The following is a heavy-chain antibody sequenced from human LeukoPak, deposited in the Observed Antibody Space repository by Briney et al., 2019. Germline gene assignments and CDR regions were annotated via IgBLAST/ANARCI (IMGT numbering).Heavy chain of an antibody. J-gene: IGHJ3*02. D-gene: IGHD3-10*01. CDR2: IKHDEIEK. V-gene: IGHV3-7*01. Sequence: PGGSLRLSCAASGFTFSSYAMSWVRQAPGKGLEWVANIKHDEIEKYYVDSVKGRFTISRDNAKNSLSLQMNSLRAEDTAVYYCARGRSGSGNYYHAAFDIWGQGTMVTVSS. CDR1: GFTFSSYA. CDR3: ARGRSGSGNYYHAAFDI.